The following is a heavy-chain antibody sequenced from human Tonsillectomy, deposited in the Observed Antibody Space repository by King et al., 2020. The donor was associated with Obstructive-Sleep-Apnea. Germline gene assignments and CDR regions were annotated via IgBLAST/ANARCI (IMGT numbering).Heavy chain of an antibody. CDR2: INPNSGGT. CDR3: ARGGAGLPNSGWYSYFDY. D-gene: IGHD6-19*01. CDR1: GYTFTDYY. J-gene: IGHJ4*02. Sequence: QLVQSGAEVKKPGASVKVSCKASGYTFTDYYMHWVRQAPGQGLEWMGWINPNSGGTNYAQKFQVRVTMTRDTSITTVFMELSRLRSDDTAMYYCARGGAGLPNSGWYSYFDYWGQGALVTVSS. V-gene: IGHV1-2*02.